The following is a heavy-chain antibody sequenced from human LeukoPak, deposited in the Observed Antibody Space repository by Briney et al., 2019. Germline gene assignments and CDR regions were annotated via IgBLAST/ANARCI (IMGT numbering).Heavy chain of an antibody. V-gene: IGHV1-46*01. CDR1: GYTFTSYY. CDR3: ARAYHWNGFDY. CDR2: INPSGGST. D-gene: IGHD1-20*01. Sequence: ASVKVSCKASGYTFTSYYMHWVRQAPGQGLEWMGIINPSGGSTSYAQKFQGGVTMTRDTSTSTVYMELSSLRSEDTAVYYCARAYHWNGFDYWGQGTLVTVSS. J-gene: IGHJ4*02.